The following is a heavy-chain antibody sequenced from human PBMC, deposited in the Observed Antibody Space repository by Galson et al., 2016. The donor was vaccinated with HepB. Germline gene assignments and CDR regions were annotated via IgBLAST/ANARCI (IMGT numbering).Heavy chain of an antibody. CDR2: ISRSSRTK. CDR3: VRDTDRAFTFDP. V-gene: IGHV3-48*02. J-gene: IGHJ5*02. Sequence: SLRLSCAASGFTVGDYNMNWVRQAPGKGLEWPSYISRSSRTKYYADSVKGRFTISRDNAKSSLYLEMNSLRDEDTALYYCVRDTDRAFTFDPWGQGTLVIVSS. D-gene: IGHD3-22*01. CDR1: GFTVGDYN.